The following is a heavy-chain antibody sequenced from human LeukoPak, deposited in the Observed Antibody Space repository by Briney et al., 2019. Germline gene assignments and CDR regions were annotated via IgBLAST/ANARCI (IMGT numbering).Heavy chain of an antibody. Sequence: GGSLRLSCAASGFTFSSYAMHWVRQAPGKGLEWVAVISYDGSNKYYADSVKGRFTISRDNSKNTLYLQMNSLRAEDTAVYYCAKDGQNSTPDYYYYYMDVWGKGTTVTISS. J-gene: IGHJ6*03. V-gene: IGHV3-30*04. CDR2: ISYDGSNK. D-gene: IGHD2/OR15-2a*01. CDR3: AKDGQNSTPDYYYYYMDV. CDR1: GFTFSSYA.